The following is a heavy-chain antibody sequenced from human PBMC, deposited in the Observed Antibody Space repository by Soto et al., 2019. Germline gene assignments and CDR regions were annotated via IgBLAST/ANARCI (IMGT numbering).Heavy chain of an antibody. D-gene: IGHD2-2*01. Sequence: QVQLVESGGGVVQPGRSLRLSCAASGFTFSSYGMHWVRQAPGKGLEWVAVISYDGSNKYYADSVKGRFTISRDNSKNTLYLQMNSLRAEDTAVYYCAKAGCSSTSCYVIGMDVWGQGTTVTVSS. CDR2: ISYDGSNK. V-gene: IGHV3-30*18. CDR1: GFTFSSYG. CDR3: AKAGCSSTSCYVIGMDV. J-gene: IGHJ6*02.